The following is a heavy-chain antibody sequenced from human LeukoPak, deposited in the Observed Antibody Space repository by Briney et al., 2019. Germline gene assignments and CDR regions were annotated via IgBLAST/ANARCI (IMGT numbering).Heavy chain of an antibody. CDR3: ARDRPYSGSHGGDY. CDR2: ISGSGGST. Sequence: GGSLRLSCAASGFTFSSYAMSWVRQAPGKGLEWVSAISGSGGSTYYADSVKGRFTISRDNAKNSLYLQMNSLRAEDTAAYYCARDRPYSGSHGGDYWGQGTLVTVSS. D-gene: IGHD1-26*01. J-gene: IGHJ4*02. CDR1: GFTFSSYA. V-gene: IGHV3-23*01.